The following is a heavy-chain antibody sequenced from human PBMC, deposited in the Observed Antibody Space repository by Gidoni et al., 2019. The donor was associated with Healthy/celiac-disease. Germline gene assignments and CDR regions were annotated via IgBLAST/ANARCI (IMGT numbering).Heavy chain of an antibody. D-gene: IGHD3-3*01. CDR3: AKDRDFWSGYDY. Sequence: QVQLVESGGGVVQPGRSLRLSCAASGFTFSSYGMHWVRQAPGKGLEWVAVISYDGSNKYYADSVKGRFTISRDNSKNTLYLQMNSLRAEDTAVYYCAKDRDFWSGYDYWGQGTLVTVSS. CDR1: GFTFSSYG. J-gene: IGHJ4*02. CDR2: ISYDGSNK. V-gene: IGHV3-30*18.